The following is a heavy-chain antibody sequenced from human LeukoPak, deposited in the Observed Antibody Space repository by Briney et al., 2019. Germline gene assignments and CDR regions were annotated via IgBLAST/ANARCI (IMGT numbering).Heavy chain of an antibody. Sequence: PGGSLRLSCAASGFTFGSYGMHWVRQAPGKGLEWVSSISSSSSYIYYADSVKGRFTISRDNAKNSLYLQMNSLRAEDTAVYYCARDQRFDPWGQGTLVTVSS. CDR2: ISSSSSYI. CDR1: GFTFGSYG. J-gene: IGHJ5*02. V-gene: IGHV3-21*01. CDR3: ARDQRFDP.